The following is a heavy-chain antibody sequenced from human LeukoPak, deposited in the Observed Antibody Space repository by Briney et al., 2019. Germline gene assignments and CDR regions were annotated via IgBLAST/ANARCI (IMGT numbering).Heavy chain of an antibody. CDR3: ARESTVTLAGSYNWFDP. J-gene: IGHJ5*02. CDR2: IYYRRST. CDR1: GGSISSSSYY. V-gene: IGHV4-39*07. D-gene: IGHD4-17*01. Sequence: SETLSLTCTVSGGSISSSSYYWGWIRQPPGKGLEWIGRIYYRRSTYYNPSLKSRVTISVDTSKNQFSLKLSSVTAADTAVYYCARESTVTLAGSYNWFDPWGQGTLVTVSS.